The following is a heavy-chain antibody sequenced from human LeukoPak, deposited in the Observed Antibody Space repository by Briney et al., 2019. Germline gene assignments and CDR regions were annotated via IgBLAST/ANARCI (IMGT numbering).Heavy chain of an antibody. CDR1: GYSFTSYW. Sequence: GESLRISCKGSGYSFTSYWIGWVRQMPGKGLEWMGIIYPGDSDTRYSPSFQGQVTISADKSISTAYLQWSSLKASDTAMYYCARHYCSSTSCYDGYYYYYYMDVWGKGTTVTVSS. CDR2: IYPGDSDT. D-gene: IGHD2-2*01. V-gene: IGHV5-51*01. J-gene: IGHJ6*03. CDR3: ARHYCSSTSCYDGYYYYYYMDV.